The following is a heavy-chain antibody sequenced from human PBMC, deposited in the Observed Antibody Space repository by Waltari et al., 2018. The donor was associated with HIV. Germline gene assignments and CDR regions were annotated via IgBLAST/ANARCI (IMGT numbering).Heavy chain of an antibody. D-gene: IGHD5-12*01. J-gene: IGHJ4*02. V-gene: IGHV3-30-3*01. CDR1: GYIFTDYA. CDR3: ARESKYSHKYYPFEY. Sequence: QVHLVESGGGVVQPGRSLRLSCAASGYIFTDYALHLVRQAPGKGLEVVAFRAYDGSRQQYADSVRGRFTISRDDFKNTLYLQMNSLRPGDTAVYYCARESKYSHKYYPFEYWGQGTLVSVSS. CDR2: RAYDGSRQ.